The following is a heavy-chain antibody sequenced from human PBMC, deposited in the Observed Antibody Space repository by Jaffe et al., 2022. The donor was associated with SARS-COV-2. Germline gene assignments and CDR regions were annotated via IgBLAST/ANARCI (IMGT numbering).Heavy chain of an antibody. CDR3: ARPYASGSQTPTSIDY. Sequence: EVQLVQSGAVVKKPGESLKISCQGSAYMFSKYLIGWVRQMPGKGLEWMGIIYPDDSETRYSPPFQGQVTISVDKSINTAYLQWSSLKASDTAMYYCARPYASGSQTPTSIDYWGQGTLVTVSS. D-gene: IGHD3-10*01. V-gene: IGHV5-51*01. J-gene: IGHJ4*02. CDR2: IYPDDSET. CDR1: AYMFSKYL.